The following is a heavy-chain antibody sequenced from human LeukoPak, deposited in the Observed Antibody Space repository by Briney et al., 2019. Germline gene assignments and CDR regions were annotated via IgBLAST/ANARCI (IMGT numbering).Heavy chain of an antibody. CDR1: GYSRFTFTHAW. V-gene: IGHV3-15*01. CDR3: TTGHDYGVRAPEC. CDR2: IKSRADGRTI. D-gene: IGHD4-17*01. Sequence: GGSLRLSCAASGYSRFTFTHAWMSCVRQAPGKGLEWVCGIKSRADGRTIDYAAHVKGRFTISRDDSKNTVLVQMNRLKAEDTAVYYCTTGHDYGVRAPECWGQGTLVTVSS. J-gene: IGHJ4*02.